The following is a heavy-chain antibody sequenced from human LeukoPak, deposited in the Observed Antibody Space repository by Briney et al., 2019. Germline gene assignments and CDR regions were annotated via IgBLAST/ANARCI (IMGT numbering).Heavy chain of an antibody. V-gene: IGHV3-30*02. Sequence: GGSLRLSCAASGFTFSSYGMHWVRQAPGKGLEWVAFIRYDGSNKYYADSVKGRFTISRDNSRNTLYLQMNSLRAEDTAVYYCAKDLTTPIGGGYYFDYWGQGTLVTVSS. CDR1: GFTFSSYG. D-gene: IGHD1-1*01. CDR2: IRYDGSNK. J-gene: IGHJ4*02. CDR3: AKDLTTPIGGGYYFDY.